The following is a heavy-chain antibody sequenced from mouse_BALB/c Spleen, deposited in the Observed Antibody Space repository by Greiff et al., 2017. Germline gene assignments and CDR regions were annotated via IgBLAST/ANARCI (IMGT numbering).Heavy chain of an antibody. CDR3: ARDDGYYGFAY. V-gene: IGHV7-1*02. D-gene: IGHD2-3*01. Sequence: DVKLVESGGGLVQPGGSLRLSCATSGFTFSDFYMEWVRQPPGKRLEWIAASRNKANDYTTEYSASVKGRFIVSRDTSQSILYLQMNALRAEDTAIYYCARDDGYYGFAYWGQGTLVTVSA. J-gene: IGHJ3*01. CDR2: SRNKANDYTT. CDR1: GFTFSDFY.